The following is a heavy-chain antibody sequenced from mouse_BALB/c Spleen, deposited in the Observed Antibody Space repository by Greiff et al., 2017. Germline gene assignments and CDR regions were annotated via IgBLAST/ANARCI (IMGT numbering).Heavy chain of an antibody. V-gene: IGHV14-3*02. Sequence: VQLKQSGAELVKPGASVKLSCTASGFNIKDTYMHWVKQRPEQGLEWIGRIDPANGNTKYDPKFQGKATITADTSSNTAYLQLSSLTSEDTAVYYCASGTGFSFAYWGQGTLVTVSA. CDR2: IDPANGNT. CDR3: ASGTGFSFAY. J-gene: IGHJ3*01. CDR1: GFNIKDTY. D-gene: IGHD4-1*01.